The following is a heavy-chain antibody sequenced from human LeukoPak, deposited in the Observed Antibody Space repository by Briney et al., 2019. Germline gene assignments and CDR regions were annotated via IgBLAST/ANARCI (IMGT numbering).Heavy chain of an antibody. D-gene: IGHD3-3*01. CDR2: INPNSGGT. J-gene: IGHJ6*02. CDR1: GYTFTGYY. CDR3: ARDLLDDFWSGYPGSYYYYGMDV. Sequence: ASVKVSCKASGYTFTGYYMHWVRQAPGQGLEWMGWINPNSGGTNYAQKFQGRVTMTRDTSISTAYMELSRLRSDDTAVYYCARDLLDDFWSGYPGSYYYYGMDVWGQGTTVTVSS. V-gene: IGHV1-2*02.